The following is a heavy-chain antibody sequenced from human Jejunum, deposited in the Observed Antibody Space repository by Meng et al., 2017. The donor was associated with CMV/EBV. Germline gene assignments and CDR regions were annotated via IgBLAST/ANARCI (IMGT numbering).Heavy chain of an antibody. J-gene: IGHJ4*02. CDR2: INTSGDN. Sequence: QVHLQESGPGLAKPSEXLSLTCSVSGDSISSFYWSWVRQPAGKGLEYIGRINTSGDNKYNPSLKSRLTTSTDTSKNQFSLRLSSVTAADTAVYYCVCSEIGHHSVFDYWGQGILVTVSS. CDR1: GDSISSFY. V-gene: IGHV4-4*07. D-gene: IGHD2-15*01. CDR3: VCSEIGHHSVFDY.